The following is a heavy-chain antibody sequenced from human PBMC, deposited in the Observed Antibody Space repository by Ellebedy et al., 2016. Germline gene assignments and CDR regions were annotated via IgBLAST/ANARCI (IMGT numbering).Heavy chain of an antibody. CDR3: ARRGDSSSSCWFDP. CDR1: GYSFTSYW. CDR2: IYPGDSDT. J-gene: IGHJ5*02. Sequence: GGSLRLSXKGSGYSFTSYWIGWVRQMPGKGLEWMGIIYPGDSDTRYSPSFQGQVTISADKSISTAYLQWSSLKASDTAMYYCARRGDSSSSCWFDPWGQGTLVTVSS. V-gene: IGHV5-51*01. D-gene: IGHD6-6*01.